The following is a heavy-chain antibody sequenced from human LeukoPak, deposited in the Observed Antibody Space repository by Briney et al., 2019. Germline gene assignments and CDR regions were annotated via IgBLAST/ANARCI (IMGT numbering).Heavy chain of an antibody. V-gene: IGHV1-69*05. CDR2: IFPIFGTA. D-gene: IGHD6-6*01. Sequence: GASVKVSCKASGGTFSSYAISWVRQAPGKGLEWMGGIFPIFGTANYAQKFQGRVTITTDESTSTAYMELSSLRSEDTAVYYCARGGGIAARGYYYYMDVWGKGTTVTVSS. CDR3: ARGGGIAARGYYYYMDV. J-gene: IGHJ6*03. CDR1: GGTFSSYA.